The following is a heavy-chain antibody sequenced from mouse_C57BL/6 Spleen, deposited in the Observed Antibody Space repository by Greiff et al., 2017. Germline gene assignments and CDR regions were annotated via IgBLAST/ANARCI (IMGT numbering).Heavy chain of an antibody. CDR1: GFTFSSYG. CDR2: ISSGGSYT. Sequence: EVQGVESGGDLVKPGGSLKLSCAASGFTFSSYGMSWVRQTPDKRLEWVAIISSGGSYTYYPDSVKGRFTISRDNAKNTLYLQMSSLKSEDTAMYYCARHPSYDYDDYWGQGTTLTVSS. CDR3: ARHPSYDYDDY. J-gene: IGHJ2*01. V-gene: IGHV5-6*01. D-gene: IGHD2-4*01.